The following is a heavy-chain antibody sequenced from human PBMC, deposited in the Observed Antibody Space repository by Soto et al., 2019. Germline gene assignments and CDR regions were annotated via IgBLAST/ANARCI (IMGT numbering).Heavy chain of an antibody. CDR1: GFTFSSYW. V-gene: IGHV3-7*01. J-gene: IGHJ3*02. Sequence: GGSLRLSCAASGFTFSSYWMSWVRQAPGKGLEWVANIKQDGSEKYYVDSVKGRFTISRDNAKNSLYLQMNSLRAEDTAVYYCARVNFDYSNYLSGAFDIWGQGTMVTVSS. CDR2: IKQDGSEK. D-gene: IGHD4-4*01. CDR3: ARVNFDYSNYLSGAFDI.